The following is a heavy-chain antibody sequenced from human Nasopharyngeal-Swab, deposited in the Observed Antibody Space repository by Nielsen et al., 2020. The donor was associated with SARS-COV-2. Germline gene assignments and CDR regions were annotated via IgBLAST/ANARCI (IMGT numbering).Heavy chain of an antibody. CDR3: ARTPSQYCSGGSCYFPLDY. CDR1: GFTFSSYS. V-gene: IGHV3-21*01. CDR2: ISSSSSYI. J-gene: IGHJ4*02. Sequence: GGSLRLSCAASGFTFSSYSMNWVRQAPGKGLEWVSSISSSSSYIYYADSVKGRFTISRDNAKNSLYLQMNSLRAEDTAVYYCARTPSQYCSGGSCYFPLDYWGQGTLVTVSS. D-gene: IGHD2-15*01.